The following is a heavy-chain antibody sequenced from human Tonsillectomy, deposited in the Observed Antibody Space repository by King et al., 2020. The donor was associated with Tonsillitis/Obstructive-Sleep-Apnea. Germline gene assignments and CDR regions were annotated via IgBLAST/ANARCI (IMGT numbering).Heavy chain of an antibody. D-gene: IGHD3-10*01. CDR2: ISYDGSNK. CDR1: GFALSNFA. V-gene: IGHV3-30*01. Sequence: VQLVESGGGVVQPGRSLRLSCAASGFALSNFAVHWVRQAPGKGLEWVAGISYDGSNKYYADSVRGRFTISRDNSKNTVFLQMNTVRGEDTAVYYCARDPLETYGSGSFQIDYWGQGTLVTVSS. J-gene: IGHJ4*02. CDR3: ARDPLETYGSGSFQIDY.